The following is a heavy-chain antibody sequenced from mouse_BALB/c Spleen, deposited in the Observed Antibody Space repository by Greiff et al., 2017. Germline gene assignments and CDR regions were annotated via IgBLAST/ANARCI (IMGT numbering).Heavy chain of an antibody. D-gene: IGHD2-3*01. CDR2: ISSGGST. Sequence: EVQGVESGGGLVKPGGSLKLSCAASGFTFSSYAMSWVRQTPEKRLEWVASISSGGSTYYPDSVKGRFTISRDNARNILYLQMSSLRSEDTAMYYCARGQWLLRAMDYWGQGTSVTVSS. V-gene: IGHV5-6-5*01. J-gene: IGHJ4*01. CDR3: ARGQWLLRAMDY. CDR1: GFTFSSYA.